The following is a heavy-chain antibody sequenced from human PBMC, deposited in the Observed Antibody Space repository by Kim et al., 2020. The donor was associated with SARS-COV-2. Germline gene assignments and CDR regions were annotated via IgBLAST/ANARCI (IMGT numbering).Heavy chain of an antibody. V-gene: IGHV4-39*01. CDR3: ARLPVRPGAAGGLTFDY. J-gene: IGHJ4*02. Sequence: SETLSLTCTVSSGSISSTSYFWGWIRQPPGKGLEWIGSINYSGSTIYNPSLKGRVTISVDTPNNQFSLRLSSVTAADAAVYFCARLPVRPGAAGGLTFDYGGQGTRVTMSS. CDR1: SGSISSTSYF. D-gene: IGHD2-2*01. CDR2: INYSGST.